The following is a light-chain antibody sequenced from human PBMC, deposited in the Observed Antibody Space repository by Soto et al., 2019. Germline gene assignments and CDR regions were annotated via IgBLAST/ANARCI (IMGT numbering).Light chain of an antibody. CDR1: QSVSSN. Sequence: EIVMTQSPATLSVSPGERATLSCRASQSVSSNLAWYQQKHGHAPRLLIFSASTRATGIPARFSGSGSGTEFTLTISSLQSEDFALYYCQQYNNWPPSRTFGQGTKLEIK. CDR3: QQYNNWPPSRT. J-gene: IGKJ2*02. CDR2: SAS. V-gene: IGKV3-15*01.